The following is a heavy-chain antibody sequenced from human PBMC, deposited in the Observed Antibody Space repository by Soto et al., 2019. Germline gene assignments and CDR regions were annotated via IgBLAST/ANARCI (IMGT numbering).Heavy chain of an antibody. CDR3: ARDRDWAFDY. J-gene: IGHJ4*02. CDR2: IGGSI. D-gene: IGHD3-9*01. V-gene: IGHV3-48*02. Sequence: PGWSLRLSCATSGFTFRDYSMNWVRQAPGKGLEWVSYIGGSIDYADSVKGRFTVSRDTAKNSLYLQMSGLRDEDTAIYYCARDRDWAFDYWGLGTLVTVSS. CDR1: GFTFRDYS.